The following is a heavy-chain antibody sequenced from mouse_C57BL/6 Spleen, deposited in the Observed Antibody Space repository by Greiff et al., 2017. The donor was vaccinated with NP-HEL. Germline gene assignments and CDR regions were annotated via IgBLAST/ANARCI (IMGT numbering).Heavy chain of an antibody. V-gene: IGHV1-55*01. J-gene: IGHJ4*01. CDR3: ARGDSFDDWAMDD. Sequence: QVQLQQPGAELVKPGASVKMSCKASGYTFTSYWITWVKQRPGQGLEWIGDFYPGSGSTNYNEKFKSKATLTVDTSSSTAYMELSSLTSEYSAVYYGARGDSFDDWAMDDWGQGTSVTVSS. CDR1: GYTFTSYW. D-gene: IGHD2-12*01. CDR2: FYPGSGST.